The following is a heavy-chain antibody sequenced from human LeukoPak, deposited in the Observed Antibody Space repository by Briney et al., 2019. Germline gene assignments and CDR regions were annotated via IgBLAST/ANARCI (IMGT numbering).Heavy chain of an antibody. J-gene: IGHJ4*02. CDR2: IYPGDSDT. Sequence: GESLKISCKGSGYSFSSYWIGWVRQMPGKGLEWMGIIYPGDSDTRYNPSFQGQITISADKSISTAYLQWSSLKASDTAIYYCARRQDADYALGHWGQGTLVTVSS. CDR1: GYSFSSYW. V-gene: IGHV5-51*01. D-gene: IGHD4-17*01. CDR3: ARRQDADYALGH.